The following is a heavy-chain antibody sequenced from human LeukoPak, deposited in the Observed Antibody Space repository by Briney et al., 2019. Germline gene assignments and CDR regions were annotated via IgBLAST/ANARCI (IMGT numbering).Heavy chain of an antibody. J-gene: IGHJ4*02. Sequence: SETLSLTCAVYGGSFNTYYWTWIRQPPGEGLEWIGDINHSGTTNYNPSLKSRVTMSVDTSNNQFSLRLTSVTAADTAIYYCAKGVGRPPGYWGQGTLVTVSS. D-gene: IGHD1-26*01. CDR1: GGSFNTYY. CDR3: AKGVGRPPGY. CDR2: INHSGTT. V-gene: IGHV4-34*01.